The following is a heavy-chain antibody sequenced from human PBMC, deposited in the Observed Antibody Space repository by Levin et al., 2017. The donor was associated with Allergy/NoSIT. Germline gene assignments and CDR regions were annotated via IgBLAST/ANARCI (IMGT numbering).Heavy chain of an antibody. D-gene: IGHD2-2*03. J-gene: IGHJ5*02. CDR3: ARGNGYCSSTSCYDNWFDP. CDR1: GFTFSSFA. Sequence: GGSLRLSCAASGFTFSSFAMGWVRQAPGKGLEWVSSIGGGGTNTFYADSVKGRFTISRDNARDSLDLEMNNLRVEDSAVYYCARGNGYCSSTSCYDNWFDPWGQGTLVTVSS. V-gene: IGHV3-21*01. CDR2: IGGGGTNT.